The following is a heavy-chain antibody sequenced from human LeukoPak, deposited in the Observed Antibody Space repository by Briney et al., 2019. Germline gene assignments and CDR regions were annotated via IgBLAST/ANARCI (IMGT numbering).Heavy chain of an antibody. CDR2: ISSNGGGT. Sequence: PGGSLRLSCSASGFTFSSYALHWVRQAPGKGLECVSSISSNGGGTYYADSVKGRFTISRDSSKNTLYLQMSSLRTEDSAVYYCVKGGLYSINNLGNWGQGTLVTVSS. J-gene: IGHJ4*02. D-gene: IGHD6-13*01. CDR1: GFTFSSYA. CDR3: VKGGLYSINNLGN. V-gene: IGHV3-64D*06.